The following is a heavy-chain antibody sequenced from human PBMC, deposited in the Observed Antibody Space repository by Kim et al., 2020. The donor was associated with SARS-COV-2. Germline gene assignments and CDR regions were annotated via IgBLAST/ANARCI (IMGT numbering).Heavy chain of an antibody. J-gene: IGHJ4*02. CDR2: IYYSGST. D-gene: IGHD2-2*01. V-gene: IGHV4-59*01. Sequence: SETLSLTCTVSGGSISSYYWSWIRQPPGKGLEWIGYIYYSGSTNYNPSLKSRVTISVDTSKNQFSLKLSSVTAADTAVYYCARAYCSSTSCYFSGPYYFDYWGQGTLVTVSS. CDR3: ARAYCSSTSCYFSGPYYFDY. CDR1: GGSISSYY.